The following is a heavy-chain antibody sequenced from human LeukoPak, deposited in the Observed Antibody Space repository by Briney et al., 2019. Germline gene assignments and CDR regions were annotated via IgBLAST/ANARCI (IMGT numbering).Heavy chain of an antibody. Sequence: QPGGSLRLSCAASGFTFSSYAMSWVRQAPGKGLEWVSAISGSGGSTYYADSVKGRFTISRDNSKNTLYLQMNSLRAEDTAVYYCAKSTYYYDSSGYQTRGYAFDIWGQGTMVTVSS. V-gene: IGHV3-23*01. D-gene: IGHD3-22*01. CDR1: GFTFSSYA. CDR3: AKSTYYYDSSGYQTRGYAFDI. J-gene: IGHJ3*02. CDR2: ISGSGGST.